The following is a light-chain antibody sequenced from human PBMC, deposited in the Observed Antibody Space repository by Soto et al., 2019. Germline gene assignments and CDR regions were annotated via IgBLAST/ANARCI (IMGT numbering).Light chain of an antibody. Sequence: SYELTQPPLVSVAPGQTARITCGGNNIGSKSVHWYQQKPGQAPVLVVYDDIDRPSGVPERFSGSSSGNTATLTINRVEAGDEADFYCQVWDSRSDHVVFGGGTKLTVL. CDR1: NIGSKS. CDR2: DDI. V-gene: IGLV3-21*02. J-gene: IGLJ2*01. CDR3: QVWDSRSDHVV.